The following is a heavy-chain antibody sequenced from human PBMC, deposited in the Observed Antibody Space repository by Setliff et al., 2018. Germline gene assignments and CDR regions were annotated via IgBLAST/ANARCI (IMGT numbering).Heavy chain of an antibody. D-gene: IGHD3-3*01. Sequence: SETLSLTCTVSGDSISSGSYYWTWIRQPAGKGLEWIGHFHTGGSTNYNRSLRSRVSISVDTSKNQFSLKLSSVTAADTATYHCARAGPTVTFFRVLVISWWDPWGQGSLVTVS. CDR1: GDSISSGSYY. J-gene: IGHJ5*02. V-gene: IGHV4-61*09. CDR3: ARAGPTVTFFRVLVISWWDP. CDR2: FHTGGST.